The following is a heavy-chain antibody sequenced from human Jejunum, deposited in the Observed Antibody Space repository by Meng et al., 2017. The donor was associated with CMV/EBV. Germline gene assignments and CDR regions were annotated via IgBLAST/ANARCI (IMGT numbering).Heavy chain of an antibody. CDR3: ARGWGTTSPWDY. CDR2: VDYSGTT. Sequence: ASGARISGYYWHWIRQTPGKGLEGIGCVDYSGTTKYNPSLKGRVTISVDTSKSQFSLELRSVIATDTAVFYCARGWGTTSPWDYWGQGTLVTVSS. J-gene: IGHJ4*02. V-gene: IGHV4-59*01. CDR1: GARISGYY. D-gene: IGHD3-16*01.